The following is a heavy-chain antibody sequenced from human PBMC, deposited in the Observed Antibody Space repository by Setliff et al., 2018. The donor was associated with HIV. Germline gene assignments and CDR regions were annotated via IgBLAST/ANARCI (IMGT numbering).Heavy chain of an antibody. D-gene: IGHD3-22*01. CDR3: ASLPHLYDSSGYYFDY. CDR1: GDSISSSSYY. J-gene: IGHJ4*02. Sequence: NPSETLSLTCSVSGDSISSSSYYWGWIRQPPGKGLEWIGSIYYSGSTYYNPSLNSRVTISVDASKNQFSLKLSSVTAADTAVYYCASLPHLYDSSGYYFDYWGQGTLVTVSS. V-gene: IGHV4-39*01. CDR2: IYYSGST.